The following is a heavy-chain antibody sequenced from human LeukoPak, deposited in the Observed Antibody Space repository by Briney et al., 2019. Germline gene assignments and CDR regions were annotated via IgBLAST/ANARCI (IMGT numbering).Heavy chain of an antibody. CDR2: INYSGYS. Sequence: PSETLSLTCSASGASINSYWWSWIRQPPGKGLEWIGYINYSGYSNYNPSLKSRVTISVDTSKSQLSLKLTSVTAADTAVYYCARRVDTMQPFDYWGQGTLVTVSS. CDR1: GASINSYW. D-gene: IGHD5-12*01. V-gene: IGHV4-59*08. J-gene: IGHJ4*02. CDR3: ARRVDTMQPFDY.